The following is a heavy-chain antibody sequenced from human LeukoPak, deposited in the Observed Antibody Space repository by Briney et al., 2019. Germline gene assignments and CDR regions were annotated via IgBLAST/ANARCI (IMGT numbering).Heavy chain of an antibody. D-gene: IGHD5-18*01. CDR1: GGSISSYY. J-gene: IGHJ6*02. V-gene: IGHV4-59*08. Sequence: SETLSLTCTVSGGSISSYYWSWIRQPPGKGLEWIGYIYYSGSTNYNPSLKSRVTISVDTSKNQFSLKLSSVTAADTAVYYCGTSSGYSYVPDGMDVWGQGTTVTVSS. CDR2: IYYSGST. CDR3: GTSSGYSYVPDGMDV.